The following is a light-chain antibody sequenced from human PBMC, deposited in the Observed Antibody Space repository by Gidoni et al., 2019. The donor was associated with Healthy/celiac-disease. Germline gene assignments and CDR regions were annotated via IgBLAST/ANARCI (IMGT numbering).Light chain of an antibody. CDR3: QAWDSSTWV. CDR1: KWGDTY. CDR2: QES. V-gene: IGLV3-1*01. Sequence: SSELTKPPSVSVSPGQTASITCSGDKWGDTYACWYQQKPGQSPVLVIYQESKRPSGIPERFSGSNSGNTATMTISGTQAMDEADYYCQAWDSSTWVFGGGTKLT. J-gene: IGLJ3*02.